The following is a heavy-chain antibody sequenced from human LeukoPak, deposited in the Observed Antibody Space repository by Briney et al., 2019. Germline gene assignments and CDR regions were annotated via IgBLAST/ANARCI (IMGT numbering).Heavy chain of an antibody. J-gene: IGHJ4*02. D-gene: IGHD5-18*01. Sequence: GGSLRLSCTSSGFTLGDYAMSWVRRAPGKGLEWVSSISSSSSYIYYADSVKGRFTISRDNAKNSLYLQMNSLRAEDTAVYYCARDRRIQLWDYYFDYWGQGTLVTVSS. CDR2: ISSSSSYI. CDR3: ARDRRIQLWDYYFDY. V-gene: IGHV3-21*01. CDR1: GFTLGDYA.